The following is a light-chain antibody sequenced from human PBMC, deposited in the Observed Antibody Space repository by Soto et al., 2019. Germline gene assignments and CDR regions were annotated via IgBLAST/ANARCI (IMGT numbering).Light chain of an antibody. Sequence: QSVLTQPASVSGSPGQSITISCTGTSRDVGGYNYVSWHQQHPGKAPKVIITEVSNRPSGVSDRFSGSKSGNTASLTISGLQAEDEADYYCSSYVSYSTFVVFGGGTEVTVL. CDR1: SRDVGGYNY. J-gene: IGLJ2*01. CDR3: SSYVSYSTFVV. V-gene: IGLV2-14*01. CDR2: EVS.